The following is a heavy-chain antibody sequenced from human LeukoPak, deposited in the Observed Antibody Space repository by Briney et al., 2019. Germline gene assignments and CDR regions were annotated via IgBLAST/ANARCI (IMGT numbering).Heavy chain of an antibody. Sequence: SGTLSLTCGVSGGSITNTNYWTWVRQPPGKGLEWIGYIYYSGSTYYNPSLKSRVTISVDTSKNQFSLKLSSVTAADTAMYYCARLMTSFRAFDIWGQGTMVTVSS. V-gene: IGHV4-30-4*01. CDR2: IYYSGST. CDR1: GGSITNTNY. D-gene: IGHD2-8*01. J-gene: IGHJ3*02. CDR3: ARLMTSFRAFDI.